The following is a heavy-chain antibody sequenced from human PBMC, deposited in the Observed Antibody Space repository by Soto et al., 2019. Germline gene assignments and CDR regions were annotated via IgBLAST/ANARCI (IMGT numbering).Heavy chain of an antibody. CDR1: GGSISSYY. CDR2: IYYSGST. D-gene: IGHD3-10*02. Sequence: QVQLQESGPGLVKPSETLSLTCTVSGGSISSYYWSWIRQPPGKGLEWIGYIYYSGSTNYNPSLTSRVTIAVDTSKNQFSLKLSAVTAAETAVYYCARESVRGVDAVDIWGQGTMVTVSS. J-gene: IGHJ3*02. CDR3: ARESVRGVDAVDI. V-gene: IGHV4-59*01.